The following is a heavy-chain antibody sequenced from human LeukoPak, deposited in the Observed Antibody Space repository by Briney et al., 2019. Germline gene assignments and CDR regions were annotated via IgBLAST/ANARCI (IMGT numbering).Heavy chain of an antibody. D-gene: IGHD3-10*01. V-gene: IGHV4-34*01. CDR2: IKHIGGT. CDR1: GESFSGYY. CDR3: ARLAIRGSNYGLDY. J-gene: IGHJ4*02. Sequence: SETLSLTCAVYGESFSGYYYYWAWIRQPPGKGLEWIGEIKHIGGTNYNASLRSRVTISADTSKNQFSLRLTSVTAADTAVYYCARLAIRGSNYGLDYWGQGTLVTVSS.